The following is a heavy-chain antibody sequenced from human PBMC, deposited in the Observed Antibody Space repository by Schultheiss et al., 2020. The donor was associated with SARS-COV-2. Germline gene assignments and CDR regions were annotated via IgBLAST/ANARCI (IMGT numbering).Heavy chain of an antibody. CDR3: TTGTTTYDY. D-gene: IGHD4-11*01. CDR1: GFTFSSYA. V-gene: IGHV3-15*01. CDR2: IKSKTDGGTT. Sequence: GESLKISCAASGFTFSSYAMSWVRQAPGKGLEWVGRIKSKTDGGTTDYAAPVKGRFTISRDDSKNTLYLQMNSLKTEDTAVYYCTTGTTTYDYWGQGTLVTVSS. J-gene: IGHJ4*02.